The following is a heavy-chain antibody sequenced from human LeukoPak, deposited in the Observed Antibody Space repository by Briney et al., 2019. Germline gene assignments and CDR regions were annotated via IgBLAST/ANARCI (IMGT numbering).Heavy chain of an antibody. V-gene: IGHV3-20*04. CDR2: INWNGGST. CDR1: GFTFDDYG. D-gene: IGHD2/OR15-2a*01. J-gene: IGHJ3*02. Sequence: GGSLRLSCAASGFTFDDYGMSWVRHAPGKVLEWVSGINWNGGSTGYADSVKGRFTISRDNAKNSLYLQMNSLRAEDTALYYCARAVPPGYNSTYGAFDIWGQGTMVTVSS. CDR3: ARAVPPGYNSTYGAFDI.